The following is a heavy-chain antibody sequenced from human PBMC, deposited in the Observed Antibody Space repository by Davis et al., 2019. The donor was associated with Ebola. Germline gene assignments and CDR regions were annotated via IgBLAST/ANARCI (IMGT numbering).Heavy chain of an antibody. CDR3: AKGPTRSGYY. CDR1: GFMFSSCG. CDR2: IGVSGGST. D-gene: IGHD6-19*01. V-gene: IGHV3-23*01. Sequence: GESLKIFCAVSGFMFSSCGMNWVRQAPGKGLEWVSGIGVSGGSTYADSVKGRFTISRDNSQNTVYLQMTGLRAEDTAIYYCAKGPTRSGYYWGQGTLVTVSS. J-gene: IGHJ4*02.